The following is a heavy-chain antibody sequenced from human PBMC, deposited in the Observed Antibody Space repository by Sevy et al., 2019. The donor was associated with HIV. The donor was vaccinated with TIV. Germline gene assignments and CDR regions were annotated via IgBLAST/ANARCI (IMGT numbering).Heavy chain of an antibody. J-gene: IGHJ4*02. CDR3: ARGYASAWYDY. CDR2: IHQDGSQK. V-gene: IGHV3-7*01. D-gene: IGHD6-19*01. CDR1: GFTFSSYW. Sequence: WGSLRLSCAASGFTFSSYWMTWVRQAPGKGLEWVANIHQDGSQKHYVDSVKGRFTISRDNAKKSLYLQMNSLRAEDTAVYYCARGYASAWYDYWGQGAQVTVSS.